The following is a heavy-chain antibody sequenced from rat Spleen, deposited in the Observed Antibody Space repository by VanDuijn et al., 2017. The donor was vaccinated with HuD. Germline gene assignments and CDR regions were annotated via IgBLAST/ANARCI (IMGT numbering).Heavy chain of an antibody. J-gene: IGHJ2*01. CDR3: TRDPITTRDYFDY. D-gene: IGHD1-1*01. V-gene: IGHV2-47*01. CDR1: GLPLTRNG. Sequence: QVQLRESGPGLVQPSQTLSLTCTVSGLPLTRNGVNWIRQPPGKGLEWIATISSGGHTYFNSVLKSRLSISRDTSKSQVFLKMNSLQTEDTAIYFCTRDPITTRDYFDYWGQGVMVTVSS. CDR2: ISSGGHT.